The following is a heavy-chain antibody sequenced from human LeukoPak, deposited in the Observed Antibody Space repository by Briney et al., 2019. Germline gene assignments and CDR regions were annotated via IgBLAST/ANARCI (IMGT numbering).Heavy chain of an antibody. Sequence: SETLSHTCTVSGGSISSSSYYWGWIRQPPGKGLEWIGSIYYSGSTYYNPSLKSRVTISVDTSKNQFSLKLSSVTAADTAVYYCARVYYDFWSGYSPPYYMDVWGKGTTVTVSS. V-gene: IGHV4-39*07. J-gene: IGHJ6*03. CDR3: ARVYYDFWSGYSPPYYMDV. CDR1: GGSISSSSYY. CDR2: IYYSGST. D-gene: IGHD3-3*01.